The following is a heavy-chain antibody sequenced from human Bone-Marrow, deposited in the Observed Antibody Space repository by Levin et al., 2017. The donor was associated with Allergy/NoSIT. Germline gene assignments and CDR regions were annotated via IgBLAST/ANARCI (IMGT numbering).Heavy chain of an antibody. CDR1: GYMLTDYY. Sequence: PGASVKVSCKAAGYMLTDYYLHWVRQAPGQGLEWMGRINPRSGGTEYAQKFQDRVTLTRDTSISTAYLELTSLESDDTAIFYCARMLSYCNSNSCPIGVHDYSNYYFYGMDVWGQGTTVTVSS. D-gene: IGHD4-11*01. V-gene: IGHV1-2*02. J-gene: IGHJ6*01. CDR2: INPRSGGT. CDR3: ARMLSYCNSNSCPIGVHDYSNYYFYGMDV.